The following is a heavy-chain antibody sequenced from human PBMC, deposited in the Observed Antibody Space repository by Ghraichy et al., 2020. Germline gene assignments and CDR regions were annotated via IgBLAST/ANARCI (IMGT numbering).Heavy chain of an antibody. CDR2: ISAYNGNT. J-gene: IGHJ3*02. Sequence: ASVKVSCKASGYTFTSYGISWVRQAPGQGLEWMGWISAYNGNTNYAQKLQGRVTMTTDTSTSTAYMELRSLRSDDTAVYYCARVAVYDSIGAGGAFDIWGQGTMVTVSS. D-gene: IGHD5/OR15-5a*01. CDR3: ARVAVYDSIGAGGAFDI. V-gene: IGHV1-18*01. CDR1: GYTFTSYG.